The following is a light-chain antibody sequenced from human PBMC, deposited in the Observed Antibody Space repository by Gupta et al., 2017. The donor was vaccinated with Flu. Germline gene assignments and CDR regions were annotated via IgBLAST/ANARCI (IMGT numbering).Light chain of an antibody. Sequence: QAVATQEPSLTVSPGGTVTLTCGSSTGAVTSGHYPYWFQQKPGQAPMTLIYDTSNKPSWTPARFSGSLPGGKAALTLSGAQAEDEAEYYCLLSYSGTRVVFGGGTKVTVL. CDR2: DTS. J-gene: IGLJ3*02. CDR3: LLSYSGTRVV. CDR1: TGAVTSGHY. V-gene: IGLV7-46*01.